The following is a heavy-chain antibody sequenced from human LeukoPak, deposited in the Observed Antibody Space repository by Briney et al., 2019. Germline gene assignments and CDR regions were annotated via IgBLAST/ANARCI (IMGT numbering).Heavy chain of an antibody. Sequence: ASVKVSCKASGCTFTDYGISWVRQAPGQGLEWMGWISTYNGDTNFAQKFQGRVTMTTDTSTNTAYMELRSLTSDDTAVYYCARGSYYDYWGQGTLVTVSS. CDR2: ISTYNGDT. CDR3: ARGSYYDY. CDR1: GCTFTDYG. J-gene: IGHJ4*02. V-gene: IGHV1-18*01. D-gene: IGHD1-26*01.